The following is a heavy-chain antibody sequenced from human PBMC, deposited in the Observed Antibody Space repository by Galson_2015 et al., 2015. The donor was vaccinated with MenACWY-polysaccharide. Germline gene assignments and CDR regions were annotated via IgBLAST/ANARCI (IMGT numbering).Heavy chain of an antibody. CDR3: ARGHYGMDV. V-gene: IGHV3-7*01. Sequence: SLRLSCAASGFTFKNYWMSWVRQAPGKGLEWAANIKKDGSEKYCVDSVKGRFTISRDNARNSLYLQMNGLRGEDTAVYYCARGHYGMDVWGQGTTVTVS. CDR1: GFTFKNYW. CDR2: IKKDGSEK. J-gene: IGHJ6*02.